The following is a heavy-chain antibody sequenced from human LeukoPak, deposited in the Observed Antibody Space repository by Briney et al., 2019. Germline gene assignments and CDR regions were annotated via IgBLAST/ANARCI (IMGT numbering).Heavy chain of an antibody. V-gene: IGHV4-39*01. J-gene: IGHJ4*02. Sequence: SETLSLTCTVSGGSISSSSYYWGWIRQSPGKGLEWIGSIYYSGSTYYNPSLKSRVTISVDTSKTQFSLKLSSVTAADTAVYYCASHLLQDSSGYPPYYFDYWGQGTLVTVSS. CDR2: IYYSGST. D-gene: IGHD3-22*01. CDR1: GGSISSSSYY. CDR3: ASHLLQDSSGYPPYYFDY.